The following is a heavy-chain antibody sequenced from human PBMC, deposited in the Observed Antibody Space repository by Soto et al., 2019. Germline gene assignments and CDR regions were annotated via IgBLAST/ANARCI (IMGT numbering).Heavy chain of an antibody. CDR1: GYSFTSYW. Sequence: GESLKISCKGSGYSFTSYWIGWVRQMPGKGLEWMGIIYPGDSDTRYSPSFQGQVTISADKSISTAYLQWSSLKASDTAMYYCARHIYLHPIAFGAPIDYWGQGTLVTVSS. CDR3: ARHIYLHPIAFGAPIDY. V-gene: IGHV5-51*01. J-gene: IGHJ4*02. D-gene: IGHD3-10*01. CDR2: IYPGDSDT.